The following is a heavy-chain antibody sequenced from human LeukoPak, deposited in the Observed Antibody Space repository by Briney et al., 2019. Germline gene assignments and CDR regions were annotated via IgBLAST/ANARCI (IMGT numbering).Heavy chain of an antibody. CDR3: ARGGHSYGTFDS. V-gene: IGHV4-4*07. D-gene: IGHD1-7*01. Sequence: SETLSLTCNVSGASMSDNYWSWIRQPAGRGLEWLGRISPRGNTYYNPSLNSRVTISLDTSANHFSLKLRSVTAADTAGYYCARGGHSYGTFDSWGRGALVTVSS. J-gene: IGHJ4*02. CDR1: GASMSDNY. CDR2: ISPRGNT.